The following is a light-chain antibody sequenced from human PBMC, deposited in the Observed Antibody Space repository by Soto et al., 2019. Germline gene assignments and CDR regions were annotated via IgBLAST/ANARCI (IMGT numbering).Light chain of an antibody. Sequence: EIVMTQSPGTLSLSPGERATLSCRASQSVSTNLAWYQQIPGQAPRLLIYGASTRATGIPARFSGSGSGTEFTLAISSLQSEDFAVYYCQQYNYWPQTFGLGTKLDIK. CDR3: QQYNYWPQT. CDR2: GAS. V-gene: IGKV3-15*01. CDR1: QSVSTN. J-gene: IGKJ1*01.